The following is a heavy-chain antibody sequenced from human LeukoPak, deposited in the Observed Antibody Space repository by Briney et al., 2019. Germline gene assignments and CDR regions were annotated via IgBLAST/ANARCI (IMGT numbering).Heavy chain of an antibody. CDR1: GASVNGRY. V-gene: IGHV4-59*02. CDR3: AAGGGRHNSDGNWLDP. CDR2: IYYTGST. Sequence: SETLSLTCSVSGASVNGRYWMWIRQPPGKGPEWIGYIYYTGSTTYNPSLKSRVTLSVDTSKNQLFLKLTSVTAADTAVYFCAAGGGRHNSDGNWLDPWGQGILVTVSS. J-gene: IGHJ5*02. D-gene: IGHD1-1*01.